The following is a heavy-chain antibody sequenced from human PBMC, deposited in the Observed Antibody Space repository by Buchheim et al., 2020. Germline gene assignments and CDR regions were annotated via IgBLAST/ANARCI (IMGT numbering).Heavy chain of an antibody. J-gene: IGHJ4*02. D-gene: IGHD3-10*01. Sequence: QVQLVESGGGVVQPGRSLRLSCAASGFTFSSYGMHWVRQAPGKGLEWVAVISYDGSNKYYADSEKGRFTISRDNSKNTQYLQMNSLRAEDTAVYYCAKDRGKFGRDYFDYWGQGTL. CDR1: GFTFSSYG. CDR2: ISYDGSNK. V-gene: IGHV3-30*18. CDR3: AKDRGKFGRDYFDY.